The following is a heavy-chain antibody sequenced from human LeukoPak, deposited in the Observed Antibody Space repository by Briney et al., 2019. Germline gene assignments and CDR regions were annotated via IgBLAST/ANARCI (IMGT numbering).Heavy chain of an antibody. V-gene: IGHV3-66*01. D-gene: IGHD4-17*01. CDR2: IYSGGGT. J-gene: IGHJ4*02. CDR1: GFTVSTNY. CDR3: ARGFRSVTTWGYFDY. Sequence: SGGSLRLSCAASGFTVSTNYMSWVRQAPGKGLEWVSLIYSGGGTYYADSVKGRFTISRDNSRSTLSLQMNSLRVDDTAVYYCARGFRSVTTWGYFDYWGQGALVTVSS.